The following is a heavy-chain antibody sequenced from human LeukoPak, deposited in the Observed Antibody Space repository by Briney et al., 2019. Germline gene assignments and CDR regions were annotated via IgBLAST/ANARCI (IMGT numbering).Heavy chain of an antibody. J-gene: IGHJ4*02. CDR1: GGSISSYY. D-gene: IGHD6-6*01. CDR3: ARHNSSSPLDY. CDR2: IYYSGST. V-gene: IGHV4-39*01. Sequence: SETLSLTCTVSGGSISSYYWGWIRQPPGKGLEWIGSIYYSGSTYYNPSLKSRVTISVDTSKNQFSLKLSSVTAADTAVYYCARHNSSSPLDYWGQGTLVTVSS.